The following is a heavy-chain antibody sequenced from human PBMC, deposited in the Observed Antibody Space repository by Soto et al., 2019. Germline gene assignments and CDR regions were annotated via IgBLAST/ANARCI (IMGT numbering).Heavy chain of an antibody. V-gene: IGHV3-33*01. Sequence: SLRLSCAASGFTFSSYGMHWVRQAPGKGLEWVAVIWCDGSNKYYADSVKGRFTISRDNSKNTLYLQMNSLRAEDTAVYYCARAGMDYDYVWGSYRYIPYFDYWGQGTLVTVSS. CDR1: GFTFSSYG. CDR3: ARAGMDYDYVWGSYRYIPYFDY. CDR2: IWCDGSNK. D-gene: IGHD3-16*02. J-gene: IGHJ4*02.